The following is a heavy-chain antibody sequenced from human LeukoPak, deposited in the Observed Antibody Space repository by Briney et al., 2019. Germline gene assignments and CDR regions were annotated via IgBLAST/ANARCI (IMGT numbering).Heavy chain of an antibody. CDR2: FNPIFGSA. V-gene: IGHV1-69*05. J-gene: IGHJ5*02. D-gene: IGHD3-10*01. Sequence: ASVKVSCKASGDSFGTYGITWVRQALGQGLERMGGFNPIFGSAQYAQKFQGRVTITMDVSARTVYMELSSLRSEDTTIYYCARDFGSGVFDPWGQGTLVTVSS. CDR1: GDSFGTYG. CDR3: ARDFGSGVFDP.